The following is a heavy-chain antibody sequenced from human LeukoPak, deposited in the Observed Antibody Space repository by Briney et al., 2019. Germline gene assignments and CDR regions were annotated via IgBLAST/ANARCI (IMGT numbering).Heavy chain of an antibody. V-gene: IGHV4-38-2*02. D-gene: IGHD1-7*01. CDR1: GYSIISGYY. CDR2: ISHSGST. Sequence: SETLSLTCTVSGYSIISGYYWGWIRQPPGKGLEWIGSISHSGSTYQNPSLKSRLTISVDTSKNQFSLKLSSVTAADTAVYYCARTGMELIDYYFDYWGQGTLVTVSS. J-gene: IGHJ4*02. CDR3: ARTGMELIDYYFDY.